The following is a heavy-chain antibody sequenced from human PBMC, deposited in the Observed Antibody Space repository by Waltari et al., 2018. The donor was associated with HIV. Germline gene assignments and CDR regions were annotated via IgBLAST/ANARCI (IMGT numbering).Heavy chain of an antibody. D-gene: IGHD3-10*01. CDR3: AGGGMVRGVSDY. CDR1: GGSISSYY. CDR2: IYYSGST. J-gene: IGHJ4*02. Sequence: QVQLQESGPGLVKPSETLSLTCTVSGGSISSYYWSWIRQPPGKGLEWFGYIYYSGSTNHNPSLKSRVTISVDTSKNQFSLKLSSVTAADTAVYYCAGGGMVRGVSDYWGQGTLVTVSS. V-gene: IGHV4-59*01.